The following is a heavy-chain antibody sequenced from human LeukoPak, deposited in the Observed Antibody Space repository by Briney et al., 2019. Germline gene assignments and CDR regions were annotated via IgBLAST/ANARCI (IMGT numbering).Heavy chain of an antibody. V-gene: IGHV3-7*01. CDR2: IKEDGTET. D-gene: IGHD5-24*01. CDR1: GFMFSSNW. J-gene: IGHJ4*02. Sequence: PGGSLRLSCAASGFMFSSNWMSWVRLAPGKGLEWVANIKEDGTETYYVDSVKGRFTISRDNAKNTLYLQMNSLRAEDTGVYYCASERWLQYWGQGTLVTVSS. CDR3: ASERWLQY.